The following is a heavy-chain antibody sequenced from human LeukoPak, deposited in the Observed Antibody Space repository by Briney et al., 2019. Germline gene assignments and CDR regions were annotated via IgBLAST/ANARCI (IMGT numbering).Heavy chain of an antibody. J-gene: IGHJ6*03. CDR2: IYHSGST. CDR3: ARETSQKGAHYMDV. D-gene: IGHD3-16*01. V-gene: IGHV4-4*02. Sequence: SGTLSLTCAVSGGSISSSNWWSWVRQPPGKGLEWIGEIYHSGSTNYNPSLKSRVTISVDTSKNQFSLKLSSVTAADTAVYYCARETSQKGAHYMDVWGKGTTITISS. CDR1: GGSISSSNW.